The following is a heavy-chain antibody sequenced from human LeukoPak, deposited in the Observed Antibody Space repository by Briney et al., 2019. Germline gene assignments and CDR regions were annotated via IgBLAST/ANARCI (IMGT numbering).Heavy chain of an antibody. CDR1: GFTFSNAW. CDR3: ARVEVGVGPDY. J-gene: IGHJ4*02. V-gene: IGHV4-34*01. Sequence: GSLRLSCVGSGFTFSNAWMTWVRQAPGKGLEWIGEINHSGSTNHNPSLKSRVTISVDTSKNHFSLKLTSVTAADTAVYYCARVEVGVGPDYWGLGTLVTVSS. CDR2: INHSGST. D-gene: IGHD2-15*01.